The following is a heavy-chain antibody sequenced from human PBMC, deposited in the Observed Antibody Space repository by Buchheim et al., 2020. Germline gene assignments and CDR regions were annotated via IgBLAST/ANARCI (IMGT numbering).Heavy chain of an antibody. CDR1: GFTFSSYA. D-gene: IGHD5-18*01. Sequence: QVQLVESGGGVVQPGRSLRLSCAASGFTFSSYAMHWVRQAPGKGLEWVAVISYDGSNKYYADYVKGRFTISRDNSKNTLYLQMNSLRAEDTAVYYCARPLNTAMVGSPLDYGGQGTL. CDR2: ISYDGSNK. V-gene: IGHV3-30*04. J-gene: IGHJ4*02. CDR3: ARPLNTAMVGSPLDY.